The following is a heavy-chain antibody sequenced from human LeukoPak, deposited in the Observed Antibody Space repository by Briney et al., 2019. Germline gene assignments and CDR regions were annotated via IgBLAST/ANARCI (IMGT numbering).Heavy chain of an antibody. D-gene: IGHD5-18*01. J-gene: IGHJ5*02. CDR2: FDPEDDKT. CDR1: GYTLTELS. CDR3: STESRYGYKVKWFEP. Sequence: ASVNVSCKVSGYTLTELSMHLVRQAPAKGLEGMGGFDPEDDKTIYPQKFQGRITMTEDTSTDTADMELSSLRTQHTAVYYWSTESRYGYKVKWFEPWGQGNLVNVSS. V-gene: IGHV1-24*01.